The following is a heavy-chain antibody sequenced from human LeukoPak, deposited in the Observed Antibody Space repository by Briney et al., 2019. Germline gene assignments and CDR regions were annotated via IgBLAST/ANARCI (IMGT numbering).Heavy chain of an antibody. V-gene: IGHV3-33*01. J-gene: IGHJ6*02. CDR1: GFTFSRYG. Sequence: GGSLRLSCAASGFTFSRYGMHWVRQAPGKGLKWVAVIWYDGSKKYYADSVKGRFTISRDNSKNTLYLQMNSLRAEDTAVYYCGRAAYGSSGWYYGMDVWGQGTTVTVSS. CDR2: IWYDGSKK. D-gene: IGHD6-19*01. CDR3: GRAAYGSSGWYYGMDV.